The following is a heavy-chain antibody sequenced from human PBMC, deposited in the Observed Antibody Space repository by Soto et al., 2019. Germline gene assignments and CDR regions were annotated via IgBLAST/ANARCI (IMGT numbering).Heavy chain of an antibody. CDR2: IWYDGSNK. V-gene: IGHV3-33*01. CDR3: ARELGYCSSTSCYKGYYGTDV. J-gene: IGHJ6*02. D-gene: IGHD2-2*02. Sequence: VGSLRLSCAASGFTFSSYGMHWVRQAPGKGLEWVAVIWYDGSNKYYADSVKGRFIISRDNSKNTLYLQMNSLRAEDTAVYYCARELGYCSSTSCYKGYYGTDVWGPGTTVTVSS. CDR1: GFTFSSYG.